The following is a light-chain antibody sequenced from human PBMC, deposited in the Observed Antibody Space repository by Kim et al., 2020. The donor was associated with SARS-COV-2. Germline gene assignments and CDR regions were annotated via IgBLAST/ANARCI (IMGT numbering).Light chain of an antibody. CDR3: QQYYRTPQT. V-gene: IGKV4-1*01. CDR1: PSVLYSFNNKNY. CDR2: WAS. J-gene: IGKJ1*01. Sequence: ATINCKASPSVLYSFNNKNYLAWYQQKPGQPPKLLIFWASTRETGVPDRFSGSGSGTDFTLTISSLQAEDAAVYYCQQYYRTPQTFGQGTKVDIK.